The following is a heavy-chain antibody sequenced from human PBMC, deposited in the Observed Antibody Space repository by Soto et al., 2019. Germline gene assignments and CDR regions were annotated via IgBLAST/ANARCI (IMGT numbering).Heavy chain of an antibody. J-gene: IGHJ4*02. CDR1: GFTFSNFG. D-gene: IGHD6-13*01. CDR2: ISSSSTTI. Sequence: EVQLVESGGGLVQPGGSLRLSCEASGFTFSNFGINWVRQAPGKGLEWVSHISSSSTTIYYAESVKGRFTISRDNAKNSLYLQMSSLRGEDTVVYYGATACIRSIGTSAWGQGSLVFV. CDR3: ATACIRSIGTSA. V-gene: IGHV3-48*01.